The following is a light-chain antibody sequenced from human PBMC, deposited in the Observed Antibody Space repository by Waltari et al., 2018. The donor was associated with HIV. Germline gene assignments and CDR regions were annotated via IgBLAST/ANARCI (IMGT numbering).Light chain of an antibody. CDR1: SYLMATNY. CDR3: GTWDTSLSAWI. V-gene: IGLV1-51*01. J-gene: IGLJ1*01. CDR2: DNR. Sequence: QSVLTQPPSVAANPGQKGTISCSGSSYLMATNYVSGYQNFPGTVPNILIYDNRKRSSWIPDRFSGSKSGTSATLDISGLQTGDEAHYYCGTWDTSLSAWIFGTGTKVTVL.